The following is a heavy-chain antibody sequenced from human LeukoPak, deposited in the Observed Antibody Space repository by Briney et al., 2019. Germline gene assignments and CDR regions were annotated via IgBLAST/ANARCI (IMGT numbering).Heavy chain of an antibody. CDR1: GGSISSSSYY. V-gene: IGHV4-39*01. J-gene: IGHJ4*02. CDR3: ARGGVGFQWPIPKWNFDY. D-gene: IGHD6-19*01. CDR2: IYYSGST. Sequence: PSETLSLTCTVSGGSISSSSYYWGWIRQPPGKGLEWIGSIYYSGSTYYNPSLKSRVTISVDTSKNQFSLKLSSVTAADTAVYYCARGGVGFQWPIPKWNFDYWGQGTLVTVSS.